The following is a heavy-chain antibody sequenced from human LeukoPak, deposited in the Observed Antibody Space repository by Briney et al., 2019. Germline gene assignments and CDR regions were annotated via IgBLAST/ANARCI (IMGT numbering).Heavy chain of an antibody. CDR1: GGSISSSSYY. CDR2: IYYSGST. J-gene: IGHJ6*03. D-gene: IGHD3-10*01. V-gene: IGHV4-39*07. Sequence: SETLSLTCTVSGGSISSSSYYWGWIRQPPGKGLEWIGSIYYSGSTYYNPSLKSRVTISVDTSKNQFSLRLSSVTAADTAVYYCARVKSLITMVRGVIYYMDVWGKGTTVTVSS. CDR3: ARVKSLITMVRGVIYYMDV.